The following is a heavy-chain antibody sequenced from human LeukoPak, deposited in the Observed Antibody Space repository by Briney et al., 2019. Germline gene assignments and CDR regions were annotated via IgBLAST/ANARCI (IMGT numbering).Heavy chain of an antibody. D-gene: IGHD3-3*01. Sequence: GGSLRLSCAASGFTFSSYWRSWVRQAPGKGLEWVANIKQDGSEKYYVDSVKGRFTISRDNAKNSLYLQMNSLRAEDTAVYYCARADQPNYDFWSGYIYYYYGMDVWGQGTTVTVSS. CDR2: IKQDGSEK. V-gene: IGHV3-7*01. J-gene: IGHJ6*02. CDR3: ARADQPNYDFWSGYIYYYYGMDV. CDR1: GFTFSSYW.